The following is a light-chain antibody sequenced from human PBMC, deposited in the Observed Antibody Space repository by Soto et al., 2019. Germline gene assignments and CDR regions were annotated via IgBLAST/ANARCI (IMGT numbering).Light chain of an antibody. J-gene: IGKJ2*01. CDR3: QQYNNWPPRT. V-gene: IGKV3-15*01. Sequence: EIVMTQYPASLAVSPGEXAXXSSRASQSISNRLERYKENTGQATSLLTYGEYKRANGIPDRLTGSGSGKEFTLTISSLQSEHSALYYCQQYNNWPPRTFGQGTKVDIK. CDR2: GEY. CDR1: QSISNR.